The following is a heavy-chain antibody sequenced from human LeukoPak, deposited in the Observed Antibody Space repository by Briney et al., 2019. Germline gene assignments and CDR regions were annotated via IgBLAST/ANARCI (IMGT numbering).Heavy chain of an antibody. CDR3: AKDPYSSSWSTFFDY. Sequence: GGSLRLSCAASGFTFSSYAMRWVRQAPGKGLEWVSAISGSGGSTYYADSVKGRFTISRDNSKNTLYLQMNSLRAEDTAVYYCAKDPYSSSWSTFFDYWGQGTLVTVSS. J-gene: IGHJ4*02. CDR2: ISGSGGST. D-gene: IGHD6-13*01. V-gene: IGHV3-23*01. CDR1: GFTFSSYA.